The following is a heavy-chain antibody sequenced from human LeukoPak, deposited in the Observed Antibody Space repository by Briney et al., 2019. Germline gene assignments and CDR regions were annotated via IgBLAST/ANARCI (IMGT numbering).Heavy chain of an antibody. CDR2: ISYDGSNK. CDR1: GFTFSSYA. Sequence: GGSLRHSCAASGFTFSSYAMHWVRQAPGKGLEWVAVISYDGSNKYYADSVKGRFTISRDNSKNTLYLQMNSLRAEDTAVYYCARERITIFGVVIIPQVDYYYGMDVWGQGTTVTVSS. V-gene: IGHV3-30-3*01. D-gene: IGHD3-3*01. J-gene: IGHJ6*02. CDR3: ARERITIFGVVIIPQVDYYYGMDV.